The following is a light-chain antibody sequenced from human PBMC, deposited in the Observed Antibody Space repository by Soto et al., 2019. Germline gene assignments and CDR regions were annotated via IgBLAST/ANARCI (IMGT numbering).Light chain of an antibody. CDR1: QGIGSY. Sequence: DIQLTQSPSFLSASVGDRVTITCRASQGIGSYLAWYQQKPGKAPKLLIYAASTLQSGVPSRFSGSGSGTEFTLTISSLQPEDFATYYCQQSYSTLPVTFGQGTRLEIK. CDR3: QQSYSTLPVT. J-gene: IGKJ5*01. CDR2: AAS. V-gene: IGKV1-9*01.